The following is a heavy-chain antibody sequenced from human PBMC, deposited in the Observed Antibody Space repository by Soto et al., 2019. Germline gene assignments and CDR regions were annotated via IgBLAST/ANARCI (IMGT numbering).Heavy chain of an antibody. CDR1: GYTFTGYY. J-gene: IGHJ5*02. Sequence: ASVKVSCKASGYTFTGYYMHWERQAPGQGLEWMGWINPNSGGTNYAQKFQGWVTMTRDTSISTAYMELSRLRSDDTAVYYCARAGPITGDLSSPVDPWGQGTLVTVSS. CDR2: INPNSGGT. D-gene: IGHD7-27*01. V-gene: IGHV1-2*04. CDR3: ARAGPITGDLSSPVDP.